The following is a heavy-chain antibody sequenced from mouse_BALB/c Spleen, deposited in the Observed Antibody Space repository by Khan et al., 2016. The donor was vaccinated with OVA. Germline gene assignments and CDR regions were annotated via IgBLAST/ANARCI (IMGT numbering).Heavy chain of an antibody. CDR1: GFNIKDTY. CDR2: IDPANGNT. J-gene: IGHJ4*01. D-gene: IGHD1-2*01. Sequence: VQLQQPGAELVKPGASVKLSCTASGFNIKDTYIHWVKQRPEQGLEWIGRIDPANGNTKYDPKIQGKATITADTSSNTAYFHLSSLTSEDTTVYSCTYSLLRYAMDCWGQGTSVTVSS. CDR3: TYSLLRYAMDC. V-gene: IGHV14-3*02.